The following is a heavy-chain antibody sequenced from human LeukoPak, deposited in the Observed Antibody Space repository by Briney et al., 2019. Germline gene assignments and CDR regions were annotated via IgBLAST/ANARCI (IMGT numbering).Heavy chain of an antibody. CDR1: GYTLTELS. D-gene: IGHD2-15*01. V-gene: IGHV1-18*01. J-gene: IGHJ6*03. CDR3: ARDSVAYCSGGSCYPIIYYYYYYYMDV. Sequence: ASVKVSCKVSGYTLTELSMHWVRQAPGKGLEWMGWISAYNGNTNYAQKLQGRVTMTTDTSTSTAYMELRSLRSDDTAVYYCARDSVAYCSGGSCYPIIYYYYYYYMDVWGKGTTVTVSS. CDR2: ISAYNGNT.